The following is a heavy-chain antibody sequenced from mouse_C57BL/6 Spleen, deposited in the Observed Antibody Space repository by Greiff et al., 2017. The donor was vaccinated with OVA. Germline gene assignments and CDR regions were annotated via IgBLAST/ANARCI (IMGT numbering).Heavy chain of an antibody. J-gene: IGHJ3*01. CDR2: IDPETGGT. CDR1: GYTFTDYE. V-gene: IGHV1-15*01. D-gene: IGHD2-4*01. Sequence: VQLKQSGAELVRPGASVTLSCKASGYTFTDYEMHWVKQTPVHGLEWIGAIDPETGGTAYNQKFKGKAILTADKSSSTAYMELRSLTSEDSAVYYCTRRGLREFAYWGQGTLVTVSA. CDR3: TRRGLREFAY.